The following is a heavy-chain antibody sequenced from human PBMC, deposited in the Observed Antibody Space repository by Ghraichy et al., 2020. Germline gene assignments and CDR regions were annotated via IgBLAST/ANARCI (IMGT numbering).Heavy chain of an antibody. J-gene: IGHJ4*02. CDR1: GFTFSSYA. CDR3: AREGRQPGPFDY. CDR2: ISYDGSNK. V-gene: IGHV3-30-3*01. Sequence: GGSLRLSCAASGFTFSSYAMHWVRQAPGKGLEWVAVISYDGSNKYYADSVKGRFTISRDNSKNTLYLQMNSLRAEDTAVYYCAREGRQPGPFDYWGQGTLVTVSS. D-gene: IGHD6-13*01.